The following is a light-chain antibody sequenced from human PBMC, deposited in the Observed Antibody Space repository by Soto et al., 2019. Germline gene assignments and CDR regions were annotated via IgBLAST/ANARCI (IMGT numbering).Light chain of an antibody. J-gene: IGKJ1*01. CDR3: LQDYSYPRT. V-gene: IGKV1-6*01. CDR1: QGIRND. Sequence: ALPITPSPSPPFASVGDRDTIPFPASQGIRNDLGWYQQRPGKAPKLLIYATSNLQTGVPSRFSGSGSGTDFTLTISSLQPEDFATYYCLQDYSYPRTFGQGT. CDR2: ATS.